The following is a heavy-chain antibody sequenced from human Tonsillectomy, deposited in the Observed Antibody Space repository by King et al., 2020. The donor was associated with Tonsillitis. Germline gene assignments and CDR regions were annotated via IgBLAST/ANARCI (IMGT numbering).Heavy chain of an antibody. Sequence: VQLVESGGGVVQPGRSLRLSCAASGFTFSTYAMHWVRQAPGKGLEWVAVVSFDGGNKYYADSAKGRFTISRDNSKNTLYLQMNSLRGEDTAVYYCARPDSAGYYGDFDYWGQGTPVTVSS. J-gene: IGHJ4*02. CDR1: GFTFSTYA. V-gene: IGHV3-30*01. CDR2: VSFDGGNK. CDR3: ARPDSAGYYGDFDY. D-gene: IGHD3-22*01.